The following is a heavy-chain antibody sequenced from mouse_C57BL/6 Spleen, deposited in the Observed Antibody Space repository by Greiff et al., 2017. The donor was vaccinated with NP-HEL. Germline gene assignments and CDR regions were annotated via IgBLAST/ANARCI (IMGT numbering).Heavy chain of an antibody. CDR3: ARFRSSYDFDY. V-gene: IGHV1-80*01. J-gene: IGHJ2*01. CDR1: GYAFSSYW. Sequence: VQLQQSGAELVKPGASVKISCKASGYAFSSYWMNWVKQRPGKGLEWIGQIYPGDGDTNYNGKFKGKATLTADKSSSTAYMQLSSLTSEDSAVYFCARFRSSYDFDYWGQGTTRTVSS. CDR2: IYPGDGDT. D-gene: IGHD1-1*01.